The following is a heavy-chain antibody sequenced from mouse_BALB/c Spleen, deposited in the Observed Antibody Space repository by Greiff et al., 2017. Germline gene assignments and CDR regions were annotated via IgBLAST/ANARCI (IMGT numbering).Heavy chain of an antibody. CDR1: GFTFSSFG. CDR3: ARSDGVLYYYAMDY. J-gene: IGHJ4*01. CDR2: ISSGSSTI. Sequence: EVHLVESGGGLVQPGGSRKLSCAASGFTFSSFGMHWVRQAPEKGLEWVAYISSGSSTIYYADTVKGRFTISRDNPKNTLFLQMTSLRSEDTAMYYCARSDGVLYYYAMDYWGQGTSVTVSS. V-gene: IGHV5-17*02.